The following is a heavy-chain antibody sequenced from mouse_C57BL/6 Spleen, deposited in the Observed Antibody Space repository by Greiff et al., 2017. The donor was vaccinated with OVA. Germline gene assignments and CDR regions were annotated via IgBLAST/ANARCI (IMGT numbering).Heavy chain of an antibody. CDR1: GFTFSSYA. J-gene: IGHJ2*01. D-gene: IGHD1-3*01. Sequence: EVKLMESGGGLVKPGGSLKLSCAASGFTFSSYAMSWVRQTPEKRLEWVATISDGGSYTYYPDNVKGRFTISRDNAKNNLYRQMSHLKSEDTAMYYCARGQKVRFYYFDYWGQGTTLTVSS. CDR3: ARGQKVRFYYFDY. V-gene: IGHV5-4*03. CDR2: ISDGGSYT.